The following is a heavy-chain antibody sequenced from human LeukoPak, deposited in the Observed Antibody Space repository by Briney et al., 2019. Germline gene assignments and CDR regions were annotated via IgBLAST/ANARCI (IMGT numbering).Heavy chain of an antibody. D-gene: IGHD1-14*01. J-gene: IGHJ4*02. CDR1: GFTFSSYW. V-gene: IGHV3-15*01. Sequence: GGSLRLSCAASGFTFSSYWMHWVRHAPGKGLEWVGRIKRKSDGGTTDYAAPVKGRFTISRDDSKNTLYLQMNSLKSEDTAVYYCTTELDVRPNHYWGQGTLVTVSS. CDR2: IKRKSDGGTT. CDR3: TTELDVRPNHY.